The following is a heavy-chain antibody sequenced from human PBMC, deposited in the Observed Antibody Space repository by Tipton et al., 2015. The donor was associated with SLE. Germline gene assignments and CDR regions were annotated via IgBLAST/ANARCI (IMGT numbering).Heavy chain of an antibody. V-gene: IGHV4-4*08. CDR3: AGGFAYGYWPYFDY. CDR1: GGSIIFYY. CDR2: IFTSGST. J-gene: IGHJ4*02. Sequence: TLSLTCTVSGGSIIFYYWSWIRQPPGKGLEWIGDIFTSGSTNYNPPLQSRVTISVETSKNQFSLRLSSVTAADTAVYYCAGGFAYGYWPYFDYWGQGSLVTVSS. D-gene: IGHD4-17*01.